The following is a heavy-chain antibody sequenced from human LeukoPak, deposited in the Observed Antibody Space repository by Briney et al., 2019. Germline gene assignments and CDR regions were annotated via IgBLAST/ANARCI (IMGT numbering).Heavy chain of an antibody. CDR2: ITGSGGKT. CDR3: ASAYSSGSVDIDY. Sequence: GGSLRLSCAASGFIFSTYEMNWVRQAPGRGLEWLSYITGSGGKTYYADSVKGRFTISRDNSKNTLYLQMNSLRAEDTAVYYCASAYSSGSVDIDYWGQGTLVTVSS. D-gene: IGHD6-19*01. V-gene: IGHV3-48*03. J-gene: IGHJ4*02. CDR1: GFIFSTYE.